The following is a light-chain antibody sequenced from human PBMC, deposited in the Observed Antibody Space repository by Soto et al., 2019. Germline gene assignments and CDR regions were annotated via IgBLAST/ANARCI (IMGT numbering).Light chain of an antibody. Sequence: QSVLTQPPSVSGAPGQRVTISCTGSSSNIGAGYDVHWYQQLPGTAPKLLIYSNNNRPSGVPDRFSGSKSGTSASLAITGLQAEYEAYYYCQAFDSSLSGWVFGGGTKLPVL. CDR3: QAFDSSLSGWV. V-gene: IGLV1-40*01. CDR2: SNN. CDR1: SSNIGAGYD. J-gene: IGLJ3*02.